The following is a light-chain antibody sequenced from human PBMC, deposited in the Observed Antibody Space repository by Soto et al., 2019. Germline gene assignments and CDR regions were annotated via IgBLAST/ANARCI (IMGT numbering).Light chain of an antibody. Sequence: EIVLTQSPVTLSLSPGERATLSCRASRSFASSYLGWYQQKPGQAPRLLIYAASTRATGIPDRFSGSGSATDFTLTISRLEPEDSAVYYCQHYNNWLGTFGGGTKVEIK. V-gene: IGKV3-20*01. CDR1: RSFASSY. J-gene: IGKJ4*01. CDR3: QHYNNWLGT. CDR2: AAS.